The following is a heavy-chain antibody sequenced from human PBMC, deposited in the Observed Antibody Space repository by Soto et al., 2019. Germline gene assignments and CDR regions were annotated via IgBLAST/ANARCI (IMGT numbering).Heavy chain of an antibody. D-gene: IGHD3-10*01. V-gene: IGHV3-49*03. CDR1: GFTFGDYA. CDR3: TRRDYYGSGSYYKGYYGMDV. J-gene: IGHJ6*02. CDR2: IRSKAYGGTT. Sequence: GGSLRLSCTASGFTFGDYAMSWFRQAPGKGLEWVGFIRSKAYGGTTEYAASVKGRFTISRDDSKSIAYLQMNSLKTEDTAVYYCTRRDYYGSGSYYKGYYGMDVWGQGTTVTVSS.